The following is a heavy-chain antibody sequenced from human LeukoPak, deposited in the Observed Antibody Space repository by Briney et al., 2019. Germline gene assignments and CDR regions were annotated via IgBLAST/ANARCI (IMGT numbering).Heavy chain of an antibody. V-gene: IGHV3-15*01. Sequence: GGSLRLSCAASGFTFSNAWMSWVRQAPGKGLEWVGRIKSKTDGGTTDYAAPVKGRFTISRDDSKNTLYLQMNSLKTEDTAVYYCTTGPLVLMVYAIADYGMDVWGQGTAATVSS. CDR3: TTGPLVLMVYAIADYGMDV. CDR2: IKSKTDGGTT. CDR1: GFTFSNAW. D-gene: IGHD2-8*01. J-gene: IGHJ6*02.